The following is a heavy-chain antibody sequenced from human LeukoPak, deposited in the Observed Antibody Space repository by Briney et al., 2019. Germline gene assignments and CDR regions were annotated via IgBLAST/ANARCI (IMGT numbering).Heavy chain of an antibody. D-gene: IGHD5-18*01. CDR1: GFTFSTYT. J-gene: IGHJ4*02. CDR2: ISSSSSSST. V-gene: IGHV3-21*01. Sequence: GGSLRLSCAASGFTFSTYTMNWVRQAPGKGLEWVSSISSSSSSSTHYADSAKGRFTISRDNAKNTLYLQMNSLRAEDTAVYYCARGGLYSYGLIDYWGQGSQATASS. CDR3: ARGGLYSYGLIDY.